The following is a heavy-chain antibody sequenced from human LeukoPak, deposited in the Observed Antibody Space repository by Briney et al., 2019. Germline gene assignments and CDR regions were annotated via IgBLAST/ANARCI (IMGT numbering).Heavy chain of an antibody. Sequence: PSETLSLTCTVSGGSISGYYWSWIRQPAGKGLEWIGRIYTSGSTNYNPSLKSRVTMSVDTSKNQFSLKLSSVTAADTAVYYCARVPIAAAGSGIGYFDYWGQGTLVTVSS. CDR3: ARVPIAAAGSGIGYFDY. CDR1: GGSISGYY. V-gene: IGHV4-4*07. D-gene: IGHD6-13*01. J-gene: IGHJ4*02. CDR2: IYTSGST.